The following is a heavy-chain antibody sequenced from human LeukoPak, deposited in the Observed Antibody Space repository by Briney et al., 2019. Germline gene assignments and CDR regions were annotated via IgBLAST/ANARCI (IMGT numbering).Heavy chain of an antibody. CDR1: XFXFSXDW. V-gene: IGHV3-7*03. CDR2: IKNDGAVK. D-gene: IGHD2-2*02. CDR3: ARAATPAAILLFDY. Sequence: LRLSXAAXXFXFSXDWMTWVRQAPGKGLEWVANIKNDGAVKNYVDSVKGRFTISRHNANNSLYLQMNSLRAEDTAVYYCARAATPAAILLFDYWGQGTLVTVSS. J-gene: IGHJ4*02.